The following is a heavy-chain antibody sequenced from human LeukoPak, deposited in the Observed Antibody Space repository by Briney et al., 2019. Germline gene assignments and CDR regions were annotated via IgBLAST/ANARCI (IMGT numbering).Heavy chain of an antibody. V-gene: IGHV4-59*12. D-gene: IGHD4/OR15-4a*01. Sequence: SETLSLTCTVSGDSISSYYSSWIRQPPGKGLEWIGYIYYSGSTYYNPSLKSRVTISVDTSKNQFSLKLSSVTAADTAVYYCARVGTISSYYFDYWGQGTLVTVSS. CDR1: GDSISSYY. J-gene: IGHJ4*02. CDR3: ARVGTISSYYFDY. CDR2: IYYSGST.